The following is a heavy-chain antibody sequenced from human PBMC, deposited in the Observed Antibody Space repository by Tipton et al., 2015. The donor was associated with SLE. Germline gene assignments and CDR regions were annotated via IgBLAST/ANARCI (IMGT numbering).Heavy chain of an antibody. CDR1: GYTFTSYY. J-gene: IGHJ4*02. CDR3: TTEGRDY. Sequence: QLVQSGAEVKKPGASAKVSCKASGYTFTSYYMHWVRQAPGQGLEWVGRIKSKTDGGTTDYAAPVKGRFTISRDESKKTLYLQMNSLKTEDTAVYYCTTEGRDYWGQGTLVTVSS. V-gene: IGHV3-15*01. CDR2: IKSKTDGGTT.